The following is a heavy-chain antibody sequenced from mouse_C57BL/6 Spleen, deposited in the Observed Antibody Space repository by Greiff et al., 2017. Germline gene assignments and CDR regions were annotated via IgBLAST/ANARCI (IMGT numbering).Heavy chain of an antibody. CDR1: GYSITSDY. CDR2: ISYSGST. D-gene: IGHD4-1*01. V-gene: IGHV3-8*01. J-gene: IGHJ2*01. Sequence: EVKLMESGPGLAKPSQTLSLTCSVTGYSITSDYWNWIRKFPGNKLEYMGYISYSGSTYYNPPLKSRISITRDTSKNQYYLQLNSVTTEDTATYYCARRANWDVVYFDYWGQGTTLTVSS. CDR3: ARRANWDVVYFDY.